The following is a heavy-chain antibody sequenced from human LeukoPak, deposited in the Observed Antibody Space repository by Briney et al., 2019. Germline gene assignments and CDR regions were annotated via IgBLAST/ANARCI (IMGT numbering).Heavy chain of an antibody. J-gene: IGHJ4*02. CDR2: ISGSGGAT. CDR1: GFTFTSYA. D-gene: IGHD3-9*01. V-gene: IGHV3-23*01. CDR3: AKTRYFDWPSEY. Sequence: RGSLRLSCAASGFTFTSYAKSWVRQAPGRGLEWVSSISGSGGATYYADSVKGRFTISRDNSKNTLYLQMNSLRPEDAAVYYCAKTRYFDWPSEYWGQGTMVTVSS.